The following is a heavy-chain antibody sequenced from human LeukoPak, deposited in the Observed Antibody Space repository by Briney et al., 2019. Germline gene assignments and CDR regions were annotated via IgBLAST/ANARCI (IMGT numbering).Heavy chain of an antibody. CDR3: ARFPIAYCGGDCPDY. V-gene: IGHV4-59*01. CDR2: IYYSGST. J-gene: IGHJ4*02. CDR1: GGSISSYY. Sequence: PSGTLSLTCTVSGGSISSYYWSWIRQPPGKGLEWIGYIYYSGSTNYNPSLKSRVTISVDTSKNQFSLKLSSVTAADTAVYYCARFPIAYCGGDCPDYWGQGTLVTVSS. D-gene: IGHD2-21*02.